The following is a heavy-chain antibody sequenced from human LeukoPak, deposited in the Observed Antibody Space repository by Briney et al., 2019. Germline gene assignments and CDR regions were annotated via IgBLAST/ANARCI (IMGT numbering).Heavy chain of an antibody. D-gene: IGHD7-27*01. CDR3: ARDVQQGTGESYFDY. CDR2: ISYDGSNK. J-gene: IGHJ4*02. Sequence: PGGSLRLSCVASGFSFTTHAMGWVRQAPGKGLEWVAVISYDGSNKYYADSVKGRFTISRDNSKNTLYLQMNSLRAEDTAVYYCARDVQQGTGESYFDYWGQGTLVTVSS. V-gene: IGHV3-30-3*01. CDR1: GFSFTTHA.